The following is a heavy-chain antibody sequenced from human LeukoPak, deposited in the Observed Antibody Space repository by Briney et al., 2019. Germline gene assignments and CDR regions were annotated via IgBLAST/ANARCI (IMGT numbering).Heavy chain of an antibody. CDR2: ISGGGGST. CDR3: AKVKFDWNPFDY. CDR1: GFAFSFYA. D-gene: IGHD1-1*01. V-gene: IGHV3-23*01. Sequence: PGGSLRLSCAASGFAFSFYAMSWVRQAPGKGLEWVSAISGGGGSTYYADSVKGRFTISRDNSNNTLYLQMNSLRAEDTAVYYCAKVKFDWNPFDYWGQGTLVTVSS. J-gene: IGHJ4*02.